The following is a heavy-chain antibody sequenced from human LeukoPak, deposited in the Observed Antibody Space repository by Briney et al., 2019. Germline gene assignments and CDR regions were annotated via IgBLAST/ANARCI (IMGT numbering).Heavy chain of an antibody. D-gene: IGHD2-8*01. CDR3: ARHEDIVLMVPLDP. CDR1: GGSISSSSYY. CDR2: IYYSGST. Sequence: SETLSLTCTVSGGSISSSSYYWGWIRQPPGKGLEWIGSIYYSGSTYYNPSLKSRVTISVGTSKNQFSLKLSSVTAADTAVYYCARHEDIVLMVPLDPWGQGTLVTVSS. V-gene: IGHV4-39*01. J-gene: IGHJ5*02.